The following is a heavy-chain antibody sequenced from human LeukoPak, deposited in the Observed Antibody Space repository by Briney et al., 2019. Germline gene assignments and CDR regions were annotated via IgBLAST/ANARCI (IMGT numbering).Heavy chain of an antibody. Sequence: GGSLRLSCAASGFTFSSYAMSWVRQAPGKGLEWVSAISGSGGSTYYADSVKGRFTISRDNSKNTLYLQMNSLRAEDTAVYYCAKDGYCDSSGYSDYWGQGTLVTVSS. CDR1: GFTFSSYA. CDR3: AKDGYCDSSGYSDY. V-gene: IGHV3-23*01. CDR2: ISGSGGST. D-gene: IGHD3-22*01. J-gene: IGHJ4*02.